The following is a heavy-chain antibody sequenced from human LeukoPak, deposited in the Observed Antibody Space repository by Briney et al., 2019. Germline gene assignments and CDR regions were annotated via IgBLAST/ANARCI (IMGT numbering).Heavy chain of an antibody. V-gene: IGHV4-34*01. D-gene: IGHD4-17*01. CDR3: ARAPYGDYALDV. CDR2: INHSGST. Sequence: SETLSLTCAVYGGSFSGYYWSWIRQPPGKGLEWIGEINHSGSTNYNPSLKSRVTISVDTSKNQFSLRLSSMTAADTAVYYCARAPYGDYALDVWGQGTTVTVSS. J-gene: IGHJ6*02. CDR1: GGSFSGYY.